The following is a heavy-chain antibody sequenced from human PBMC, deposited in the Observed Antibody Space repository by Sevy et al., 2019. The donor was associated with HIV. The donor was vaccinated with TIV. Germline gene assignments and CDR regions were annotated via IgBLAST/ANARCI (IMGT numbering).Heavy chain of an antibody. CDR2: FDPEAGDPEDSET. V-gene: IGHV1-24*01. Sequence: ASVKVSCTVSGYTLTKLSMHWVRQAPGKGPEWLGTFDPEAGDPEDSETVYEQKFQDRVIMTDDISTDTAYMELSSLTSVDTAVYYCATTKDYYDSSGYPFDDWGEGTLVSVSS. J-gene: IGHJ4*02. CDR1: GYTLTKLS. D-gene: IGHD3-22*01. CDR3: ATTKDYYDSSGYPFDD.